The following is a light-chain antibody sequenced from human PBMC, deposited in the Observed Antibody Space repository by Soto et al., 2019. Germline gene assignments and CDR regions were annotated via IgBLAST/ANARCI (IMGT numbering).Light chain of an antibody. CDR1: QSISNQ. CDR2: TAS. Sequence: DIQMTQFPSSLSASVGDRFTITCRTSQSISNQLIWYQQKPGEAPKPLIYTASTLYSGVPSRFIGSGSGTDFTLTISSLQPEDFATYYCQQGYRNPITFGQGTRLEIK. V-gene: IGKV1-39*01. J-gene: IGKJ5*01. CDR3: QQGYRNPIT.